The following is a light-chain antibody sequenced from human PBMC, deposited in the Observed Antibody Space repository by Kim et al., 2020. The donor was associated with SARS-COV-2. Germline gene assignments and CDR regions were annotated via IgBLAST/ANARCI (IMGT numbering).Light chain of an antibody. Sequence: ASVQDRVTITCRASQDIANSLAWYQQKTGTVPKLLIYAASTLQSGVPSLFSGSGSGTEFTLTIGSLQTEDVATYYCQKYDTAPWTFGPGTKVDIK. CDR3: QKYDTAPWT. CDR1: QDIANS. J-gene: IGKJ1*01. CDR2: AAS. V-gene: IGKV1-27*01.